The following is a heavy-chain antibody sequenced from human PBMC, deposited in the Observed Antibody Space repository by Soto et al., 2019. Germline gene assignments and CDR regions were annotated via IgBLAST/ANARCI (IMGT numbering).Heavy chain of an antibody. CDR3: ARDGYYDFWSGRYYYYYGMDV. J-gene: IGHJ6*02. D-gene: IGHD3-3*01. Sequence: SETLSLTCTVSGGSISSYYWSWIRQPPGKGLEWIGYIYYSGSTNYNPSLKSRVTISVDTSKNQFSLKLSSVTAADTAVYYRARDGYYDFWSGRYYYYYGMDVWGQGTTVTVSS. CDR2: IYYSGST. V-gene: IGHV4-59*01. CDR1: GGSISSYY.